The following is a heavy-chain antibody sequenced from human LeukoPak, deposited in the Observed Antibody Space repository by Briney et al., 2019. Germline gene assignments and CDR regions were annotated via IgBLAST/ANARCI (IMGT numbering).Heavy chain of an antibody. CDR2: IYTSGST. D-gene: IGHD3-3*01. CDR1: GGSISSGSYY. J-gene: IGHJ4*02. V-gene: IGHV4-61*02. Sequence: SQTLSLTCTVSGGSISSGSYYWSWIRQPAGRGLEWIGRIYTSGSTNYNPSLKSRVTISVDTSKNQFSLKLSSVTAADTAVYYCATAANFGFWSGYYSDYFDYWGQRTLVTVSS. CDR3: ATAANFGFWSGYYSDYFDY.